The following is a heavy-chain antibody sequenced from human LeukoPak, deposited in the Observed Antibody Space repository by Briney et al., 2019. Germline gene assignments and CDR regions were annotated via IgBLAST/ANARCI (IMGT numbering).Heavy chain of an antibody. Sequence: GGSLRLSCGASGFTFSSYAMSWVRQAPGKGREWVSALSGSGGSTYYAHSVKGRFTISRDSSKNTLYLQLNSRRAEDTAVYYCAKYGAATYYYDCSGYERGAKFSHSSMDVWGKGTTVTVSS. CDR1: GFTFSSYA. V-gene: IGHV3-23*01. J-gene: IGHJ6*03. D-gene: IGHD3-22*01. CDR2: LSGSGGST. CDR3: AKYGAATYYYDCSGYERGAKFSHSSMDV.